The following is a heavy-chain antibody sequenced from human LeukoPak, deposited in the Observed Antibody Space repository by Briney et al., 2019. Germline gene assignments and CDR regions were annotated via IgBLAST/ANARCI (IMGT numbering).Heavy chain of an antibody. Sequence: PGGALRLSCVASSFTFSSYELNWVRQAPGKGLEWVSYISRSASTILYADSVKDRFTISRDHAKNPLYLQMNSLRADDTAVYYCAREARITGTPIDYWGQGTLVTV. CDR1: SFTFSSYE. CDR3: AREARITGTPIDY. D-gene: IGHD1-7*01. V-gene: IGHV3-48*03. J-gene: IGHJ4*02. CDR2: ISRSASTI.